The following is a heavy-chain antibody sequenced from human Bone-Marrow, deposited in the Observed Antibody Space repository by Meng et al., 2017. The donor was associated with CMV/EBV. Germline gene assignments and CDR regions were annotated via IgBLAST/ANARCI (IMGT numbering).Heavy chain of an antibody. CDR3: VLLPKSVVPVGLDY. D-gene: IGHD2-2*01. J-gene: IGHJ4*02. Sequence: KASGYTFTGYYLHWVRQAPGQGLEWMGWINPHNGATNYAEKFQGRVTVTRATSITTAYMELSRLTSDDTAVYYCVLLPKSVVPVGLDYWGQGTLVTVSS. CDR1: GYTFTGYY. V-gene: IGHV1-2*02. CDR2: INPHNGAT.